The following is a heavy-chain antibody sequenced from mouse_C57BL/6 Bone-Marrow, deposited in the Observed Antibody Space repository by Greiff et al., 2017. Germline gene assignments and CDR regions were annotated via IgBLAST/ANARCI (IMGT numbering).Heavy chain of an antibody. Sequence: VQLQQSGAELVRPGASVTLSCKASGYTFTDYEMHWVKQTPVHGLEWIGAIDPETGGTAYNQKFKGKAILTADKSSSTAYMELRSLTSEDAAVYYCTRIYYYGSSPSWFAYWGQGTLVTVSA. V-gene: IGHV1-15*01. CDR1: GYTFTDYE. J-gene: IGHJ3*01. D-gene: IGHD1-1*01. CDR3: TRIYYYGSSPSWFAY. CDR2: IDPETGGT.